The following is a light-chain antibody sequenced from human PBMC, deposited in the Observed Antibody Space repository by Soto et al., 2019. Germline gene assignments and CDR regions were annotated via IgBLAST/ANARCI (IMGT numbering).Light chain of an antibody. Sequence: DIQMTQSPSSLSASVGDRVTITCRASQSINTYLNWYQQKPGKAPKLLISAASSLQSGVPARFSGSGSGTDFTLIISSVQPEDFATFYCEQSYGSPPTFGQGTRWIS. CDR2: AAS. CDR3: EQSYGSPPT. V-gene: IGKV1-39*01. CDR1: QSINTY. J-gene: IGKJ1*01.